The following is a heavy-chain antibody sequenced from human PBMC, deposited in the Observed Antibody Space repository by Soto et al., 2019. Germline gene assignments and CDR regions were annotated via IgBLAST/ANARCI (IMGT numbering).Heavy chain of an antibody. J-gene: IGHJ3*02. D-gene: IGHD3-16*01. Sequence: QVPLVQSGAEVKKPGSSVKVSCKASGGTFSSSTVNWVRQAPGQGLEWMGVIIPVLGSANYAQKCQARLTSTAAEATGTAYTEGSSLRSEDTAGDDCAGDSGGGRGGGAFDIWGQGTMVTVSS. CDR1: GGTFSSST. V-gene: IGHV1-69*01. CDR2: IIPVLGSA. CDR3: AGDSGGGRGGGAFDI.